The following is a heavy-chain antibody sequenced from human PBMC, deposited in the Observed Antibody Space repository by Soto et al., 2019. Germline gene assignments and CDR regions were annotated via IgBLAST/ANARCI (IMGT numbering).Heavy chain of an antibody. CDR3: ARPYGGKIGDAPDL. Sequence: GGSLRLSCAASGFPFINFAMSWVRQSPGKGLEWVSTISDAAGSAYYVDSVKGRFTISRDNSKKTLYLQMNSLRAEDSAVYNCARPYGGKIGDAPDLWGPGTMVTVSS. V-gene: IGHV3-23*01. CDR2: ISDAAGSA. CDR1: GFPFINFA. D-gene: IGHD4-17*01. J-gene: IGHJ3*01.